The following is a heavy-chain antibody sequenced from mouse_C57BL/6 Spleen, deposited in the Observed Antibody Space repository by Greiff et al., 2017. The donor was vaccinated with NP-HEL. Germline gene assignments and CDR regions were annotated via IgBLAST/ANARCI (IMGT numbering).Heavy chain of an antibody. CDR1: GYSFTSYY. CDR3: ARGWSYYFDY. Sequence: QVQLKESGPELVKPGASVKISCKASGYSFTSYYIHWVKQRPGQGLEWIGWIYPGSGNTKYNEKFKGKATLTADTSSSTAYMQLSSLASEDSAVYYCARGWSYYFDYWGQGTTLTVSS. J-gene: IGHJ2*01. D-gene: IGHD1-1*02. CDR2: IYPGSGNT. V-gene: IGHV1-66*01.